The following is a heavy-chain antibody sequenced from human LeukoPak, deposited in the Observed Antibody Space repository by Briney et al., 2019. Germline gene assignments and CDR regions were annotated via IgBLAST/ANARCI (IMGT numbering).Heavy chain of an antibody. CDR1: GFTFSSYG. J-gene: IGHJ4*02. V-gene: IGHV3-30*02. Sequence: PGGSLRLSCAASGFTFSSYGMHWVRQAPGKGLEWVAFIRYDGSNKYYADSVKGRFTISRDSSKNTLYLQMNSLRAEDTAVYYCAKDGATYYYDSSGYYYYWGQGTLVTVSS. CDR3: AKDGATYYYDSSGYYYY. CDR2: IRYDGSNK. D-gene: IGHD3-22*01.